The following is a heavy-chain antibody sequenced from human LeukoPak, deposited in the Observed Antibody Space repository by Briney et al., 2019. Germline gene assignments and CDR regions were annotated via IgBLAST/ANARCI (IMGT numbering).Heavy chain of an antibody. CDR1: GFTFSSYA. CDR2: ISGSGGST. Sequence: PGGSLRLSCAASGFTFSSYAMSWVRQAPGKGLEWVSAISGSGGSTYYADSVKGRFTISRDNSKNTLYLHMNSLRAEDTAVYYCARGEPLTVTTSDYFDYWGQGTLVTVSS. CDR3: ARGEPLTVTTSDYFDY. V-gene: IGHV3-23*01. J-gene: IGHJ4*02. D-gene: IGHD4-17*01.